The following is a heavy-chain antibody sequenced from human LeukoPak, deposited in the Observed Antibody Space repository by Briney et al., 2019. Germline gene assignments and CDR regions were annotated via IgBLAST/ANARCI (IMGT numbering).Heavy chain of an antibody. CDR1: GGSISSSSYY. D-gene: IGHD3-10*01. J-gene: IGHJ4*02. Sequence: SETLSLTCTVSGGSISSSSYYWGWIRQPPGKGLEWIGSIYYSGSTYYNPSLKSRVTISVDTSKNQFSLKLSSVTAADTAVYYCARGRVVRVVRGVALYYFDYWGQGTLVTVSS. CDR3: ARGRVVRVVRGVALYYFDY. V-gene: IGHV4-39*07. CDR2: IYYSGST.